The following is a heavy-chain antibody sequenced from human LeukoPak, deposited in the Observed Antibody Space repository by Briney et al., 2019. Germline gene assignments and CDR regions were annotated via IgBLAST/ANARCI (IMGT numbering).Heavy chain of an antibody. Sequence: GGSLRLSCAASGFTFSNYGMLWVRQAPGKGLEWVAVVSYDRSDKHYADSVKGRFTISRDNSKNTLYLQVNSLRGDDTAVYYCANRFCTSSGCGVAYWGQGTLVTVSS. V-gene: IGHV3-30*18. J-gene: IGHJ4*02. CDR3: ANRFCTSSGCGVAY. CDR2: VSYDRSDK. CDR1: GFTFSNYG. D-gene: IGHD2-2*01.